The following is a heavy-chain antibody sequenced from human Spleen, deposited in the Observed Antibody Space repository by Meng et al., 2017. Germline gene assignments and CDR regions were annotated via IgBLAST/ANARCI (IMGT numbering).Heavy chain of an antibody. CDR2: MNPDSGNT. Sequence: QVQLAQSGAVVKKPGASVKVACTAAGYTFISYDIHWVRQATGQGLEWMGWMNPDSGNTGYAQKFQGRVTMTRNTSISTAYMELSSLRSEDTAVYYCARGDAWFDSWGQGTLVTVSS. CDR1: GYTFISYD. J-gene: IGHJ5*01. V-gene: IGHV1-8*01. CDR3: ARGDAWFDS.